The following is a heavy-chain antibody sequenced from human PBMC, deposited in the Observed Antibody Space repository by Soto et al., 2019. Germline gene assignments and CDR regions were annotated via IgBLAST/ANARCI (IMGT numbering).Heavy chain of an antibody. CDR1: GYTFTSYY. J-gene: IGHJ6*02. Sequence: WASVKVSCKASGYTFTSYYMHWVRQAPGQGLEWMGIINPSGGSTSYAQKFQGRVTMTRDTSTSTVYMELSSLRSEDTAVYYCARDYCTNGVCYFPPSLYYYYGMDVWGQGTTVTVSS. D-gene: IGHD2-8*01. CDR3: ARDYCTNGVCYFPPSLYYYYGMDV. CDR2: INPSGGST. V-gene: IGHV1-46*01.